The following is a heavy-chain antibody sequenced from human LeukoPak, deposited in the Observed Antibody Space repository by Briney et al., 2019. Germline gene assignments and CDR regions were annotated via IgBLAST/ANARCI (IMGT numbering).Heavy chain of an antibody. D-gene: IGHD6-6*01. CDR2: IYSGGST. Sequence: GGSLRLSCAAAGFTVSSNYMSWVRQAPGKGLEWVSIIYSGGSTYYADSVKGRFTISRDNSKNTLYLQMNSLRAEDTAVYYCAKESHSSSSDWFDPWGQGTLVTVSS. CDR1: GFTVSSNY. CDR3: AKESHSSSSDWFDP. V-gene: IGHV3-53*01. J-gene: IGHJ5*02.